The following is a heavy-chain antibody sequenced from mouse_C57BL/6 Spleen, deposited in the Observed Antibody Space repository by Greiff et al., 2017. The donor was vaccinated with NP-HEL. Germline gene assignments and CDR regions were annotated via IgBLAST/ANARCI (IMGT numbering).Heavy chain of an antibody. CDR1: GYTFTSYW. D-gene: IGHD2-4*01. J-gene: IGHJ4*01. V-gene: IGHV1-59*01. CDR2: IDPSDSYT. CDR3: ARYEYDSYYYAMDY. Sequence: VQLQQPGAELVRPGTSVKLSCKASGYTFTSYWMHWVKQRPGQGLEWIGVIDPSDSYTNYNQKFKGKATLTVDTSSSTAYMQLSSLTSEDSAVYYCARYEYDSYYYAMDYWGQGTSVTVSS.